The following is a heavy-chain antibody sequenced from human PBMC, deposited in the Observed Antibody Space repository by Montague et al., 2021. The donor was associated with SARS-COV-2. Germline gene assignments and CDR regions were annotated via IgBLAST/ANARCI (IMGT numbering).Heavy chain of an antibody. D-gene: IGHD2-8*01. J-gene: IGHJ2*01. CDR3: ARLPPNGRWYLDL. V-gene: IGHV4-59*11. Sequence: SETLSLTCTVSGGSISSRYWTWVRQPPGKGLEWIGYIYYTGSTNYNPSLKSRVAISVDTSKNQFSLSLRYVTAADTALYYCARLPPNGRWYLDLWGRGTLVTVSS. CDR1: GGSISSRY. CDR2: IYYTGST.